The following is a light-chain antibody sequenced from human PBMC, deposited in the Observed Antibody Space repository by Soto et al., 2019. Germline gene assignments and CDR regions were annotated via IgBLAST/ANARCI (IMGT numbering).Light chain of an antibody. Sequence: EVASTQSPVTLSLSPGYPATLSCRASQSLGSDLAWYQQKPGQAPRLLIYDASNRATGIPARFSGSGSGTDFTLTISSLEPEDFAVYYCQQSGNRPPWTFGQGTKVDIK. CDR2: DAS. J-gene: IGKJ1*01. CDR3: QQSGNRPPWT. V-gene: IGKV3-11*01. CDR1: QSLGSD.